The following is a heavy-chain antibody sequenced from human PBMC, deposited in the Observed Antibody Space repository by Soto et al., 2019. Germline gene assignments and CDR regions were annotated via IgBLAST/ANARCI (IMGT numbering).Heavy chain of an antibody. Sequence: LSLTCTVSGGSISSYYWSWIRQPPGKGLEWIGYIYYSGSTNYNPSLKSRVTISVDTSKNQFSLKLSSVTAADTAVYYCARDRVDYGMDVWGQETTVTVSS. V-gene: IGHV4-59*01. D-gene: IGHD3-3*01. CDR3: ARDRVDYGMDV. J-gene: IGHJ6*02. CDR1: GGSISSYY. CDR2: IYYSGST.